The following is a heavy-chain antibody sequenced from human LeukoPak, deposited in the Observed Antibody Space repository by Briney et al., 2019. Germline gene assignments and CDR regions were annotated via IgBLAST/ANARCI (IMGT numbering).Heavy chain of an antibody. D-gene: IGHD4-17*01. J-gene: IGHJ3*02. V-gene: IGHV4-4*08. CDR1: GGSLSSYS. CDR2: MYSRGST. CDR3: ARLYIYGDPPALDI. Sequence: SETLSLTCTVSGGSLSSYSWSWIRQPPGKGLEWIGYMYSRGSTNDNPSLKSRVTISRDASKNEVSLKLTSGTAADTAMYYCARLYIYGDPPALDIWGKGTLVTVSS.